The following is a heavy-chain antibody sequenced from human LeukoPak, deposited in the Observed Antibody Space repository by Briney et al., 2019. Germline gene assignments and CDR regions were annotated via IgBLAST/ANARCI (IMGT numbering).Heavy chain of an antibody. Sequence: GSSVKVSCKASGGTFSSYAISWVRQAPGQGLEWMGGIIPIFGTANYAQKFQGRVTITADESTSTAYMELSSLRSEDTAVYYCAKDPYSSSWHDAFDIWGQGTMVTVSS. J-gene: IGHJ3*02. CDR2: IIPIFGTA. D-gene: IGHD6-13*01. V-gene: IGHV1-69*01. CDR1: GGTFSSYA. CDR3: AKDPYSSSWHDAFDI.